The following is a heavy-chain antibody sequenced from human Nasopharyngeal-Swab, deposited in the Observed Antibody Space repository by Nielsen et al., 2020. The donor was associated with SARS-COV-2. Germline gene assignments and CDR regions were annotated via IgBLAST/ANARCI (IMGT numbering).Heavy chain of an antibody. J-gene: IGHJ4*02. CDR2: INAGNGNT. Sequence: ASVKVSCKASGYTFTSYAVHWVRQAPGQRLEWMGWINAGNGNTKYSQKFQGRVTIARDTSASTAYMELSSLRSEDTAVYYCAIYHRITGTVNWGQGTLVTVSS. D-gene: IGHD1-7*01. CDR3: AIYHRITGTVN. CDR1: GYTFTSYA. V-gene: IGHV1-3*01.